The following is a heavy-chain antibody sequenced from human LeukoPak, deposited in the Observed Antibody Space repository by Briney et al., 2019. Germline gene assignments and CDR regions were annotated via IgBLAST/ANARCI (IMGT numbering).Heavy chain of an antibody. V-gene: IGHV3-23*01. CDR3: AKGGTSSGWKN. Sequence: PGGSPRLSCAASGFTFSSYAMSWVRQAPGKGLEWVSAISGSGGSTYYADSVKGRFTISRDNSKSTLYLQMNSLRAEDTAVYYCAKGGTSSGWKNWGQGTLVTVSS. CDR1: GFTFSSYA. CDR2: ISGSGGST. J-gene: IGHJ4*02. D-gene: IGHD6-19*01.